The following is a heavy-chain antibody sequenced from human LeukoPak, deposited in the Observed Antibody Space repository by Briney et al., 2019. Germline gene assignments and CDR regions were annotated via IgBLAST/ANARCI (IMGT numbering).Heavy chain of an antibody. CDR3: ARCLRYYDSSGYFHRAFDI. Sequence: SETLSLTCTVSGGSISSYYWSWIRQPPGNGLEWFGYIYYSGSTNYNPSLKSRVTISVDTSKNQFSLKLSSVTAADTAVYYCARCLRYYDSSGYFHRAFDIWGQGTMVTVSS. CDR2: IYYSGST. D-gene: IGHD3-22*01. CDR1: GGSISSYY. V-gene: IGHV4-59*01. J-gene: IGHJ3*02.